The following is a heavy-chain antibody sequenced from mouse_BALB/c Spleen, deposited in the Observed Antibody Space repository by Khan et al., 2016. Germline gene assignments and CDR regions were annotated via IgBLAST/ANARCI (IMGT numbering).Heavy chain of an antibody. V-gene: IGHV1S81*02. CDR2: INPSNGRT. Sequence: QVQLKQSGAELVKPGASVKLSCKASGYTFTSYWMHWVKQRPGQGLEWIGEINPSNGRTNYNEKFKSKATLTVDKSSSTVYMQLSSLTSEDSAVYYCARSLYDYDGAYWGQGTLVTVSA. D-gene: IGHD2-4*01. CDR1: GYTFTSYW. CDR3: ARSLYDYDGAY. J-gene: IGHJ3*01.